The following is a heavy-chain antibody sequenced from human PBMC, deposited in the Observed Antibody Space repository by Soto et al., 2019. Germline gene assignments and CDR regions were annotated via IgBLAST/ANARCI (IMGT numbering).Heavy chain of an antibody. CDR1: GGAFNSDT. Sequence: QVQLVQSGAEVKKPGSSVKVSCKAYGGAFNSDTITWVRQAPGQGLEWVGRIIPILSIANYAQKFKGSVTINADSSTNTAYMEVSRLTSEDTAIYYCAREGEGLDLWGQGPKVTVSS. J-gene: IGHJ3*01. D-gene: IGHD2-21*01. V-gene: IGHV1-69*02. CDR3: AREGEGLDL. CDR2: IIPILSIA.